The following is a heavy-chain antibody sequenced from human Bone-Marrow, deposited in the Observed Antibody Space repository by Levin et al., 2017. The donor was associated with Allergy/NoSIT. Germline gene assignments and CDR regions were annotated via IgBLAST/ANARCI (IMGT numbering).Heavy chain of an antibody. D-gene: IGHD3-22*01. CDR2: MNPNSGNT. V-gene: IGHV1-8*01. CDR3: ARPKRYYYDSSGYYRPPDAFDI. CDR1: GYTFTSYD. Sequence: GESLKISCQASGYTFTSYDINWVRQATGQGLEWMGWMNPNSGNTGYAQKFQGRVTMTRNTSISTAYMELSSLRSEDTAVYYCARPKRYYYDSSGYYRPPDAFDIWGQGTMVTVSS. J-gene: IGHJ3*02.